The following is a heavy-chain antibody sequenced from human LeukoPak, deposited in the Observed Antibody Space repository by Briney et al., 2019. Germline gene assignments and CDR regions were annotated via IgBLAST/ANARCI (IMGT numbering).Heavy chain of an antibody. V-gene: IGHV3-33*06. Sequence: GGSLRLSCAASGFTFSSYGMHWVRQAPGKGLEWVAVIWYDGSNKYYADSVKGRFTISRDNSKNTLYPQMNSLRAEDTAVYYCAKGGYEKPYYYYYYMGVWGKGTTVTVSS. J-gene: IGHJ6*03. D-gene: IGHD6-13*01. CDR3: AKGGYEKPYYYYYYMGV. CDR2: IWYDGSNK. CDR1: GFTFSSYG.